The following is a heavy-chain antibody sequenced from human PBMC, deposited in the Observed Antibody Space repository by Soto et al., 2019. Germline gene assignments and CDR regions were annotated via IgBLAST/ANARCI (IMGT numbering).Heavy chain of an antibody. CDR2: IIPIFGTA. D-gene: IGHD3-22*01. J-gene: IGHJ4*02. CDR3: MGYYYDSSGYSALFDY. Sequence: SVKVSCKASGGTFSSYAISWVRQAPGQGLEWMGGIIPIFGTANYAQKFQGRVTITADESTSTAYMELSSLRSEDTAVYYCMGYYYDSSGYSALFDYWGQGTLVTVSS. CDR1: GGTFSSYA. V-gene: IGHV1-69*13.